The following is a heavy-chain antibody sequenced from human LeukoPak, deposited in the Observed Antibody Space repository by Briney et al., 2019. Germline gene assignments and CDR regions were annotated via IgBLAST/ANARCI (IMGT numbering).Heavy chain of an antibody. Sequence: SETLSLTCTVSGGSISSSSYYWGWIRQPPGRGLEWIGSIYYSGSTYYNPSLKSRVTISVDTSKNQFSLKLSSVTAADTAVYYCARAWFGELRFDPWGQGTLVTVSS. D-gene: IGHD3-10*01. V-gene: IGHV4-39*01. CDR3: ARAWFGELRFDP. J-gene: IGHJ5*02. CDR2: IYYSGST. CDR1: GGSISSSSYY.